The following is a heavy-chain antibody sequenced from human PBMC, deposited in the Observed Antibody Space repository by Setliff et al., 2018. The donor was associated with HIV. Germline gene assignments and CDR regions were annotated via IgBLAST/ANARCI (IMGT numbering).Heavy chain of an antibody. CDR3: ASDYSSRHDAFDL. Sequence: SETLSLTCAVYGGSFSGYYWSWIRQPPGKGLEWIGQINHGGSTNYNPSLESRVTISIDTSKNRFSLNLSSVTAADTAVYYRASDYSSRHDAFDLWGQGTVVTVSS. V-gene: IGHV4-34*01. D-gene: IGHD6-13*01. J-gene: IGHJ3*01. CDR2: INHGGST. CDR1: GGSFSGYY.